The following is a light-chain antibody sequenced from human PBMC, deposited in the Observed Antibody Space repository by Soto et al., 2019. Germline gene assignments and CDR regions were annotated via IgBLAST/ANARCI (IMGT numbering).Light chain of an antibody. CDR1: QNVINY. J-gene: IGKJ5*01. Sequence: EVVLTQSPATLSLSPGERATLSCRASQNVINYLAWYQQKPGQVPRLLIYDASKRASGIPARFSGSGSGTDFTLTIGSLETEDFAVYYCQHRLNWPLTFGRGTRLEIK. CDR2: DAS. V-gene: IGKV3-11*01. CDR3: QHRLNWPLT.